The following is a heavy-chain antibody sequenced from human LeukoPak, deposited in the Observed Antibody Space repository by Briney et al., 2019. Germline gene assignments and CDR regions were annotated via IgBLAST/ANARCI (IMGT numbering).Heavy chain of an antibody. D-gene: IGHD3-22*01. CDR1: GYSFTSYW. Sequence: GESLKISCKGSGYSFTSYWIGWVRQMPGKGLEWMGFIYPGDSETKNSPSFQGQVTMSADKSISTAYLQWSSLKASDTAMYYCARLTVRGYYDSSGYPSDAFDIWGQGTMVTVSS. V-gene: IGHV5-51*01. J-gene: IGHJ3*02. CDR2: IYPGDSET. CDR3: ARLTVRGYYDSSGYPSDAFDI.